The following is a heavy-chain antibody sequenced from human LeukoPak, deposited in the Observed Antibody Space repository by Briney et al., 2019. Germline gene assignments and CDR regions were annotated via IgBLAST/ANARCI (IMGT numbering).Heavy chain of an antibody. V-gene: IGHV1-69*04. CDR1: GGTFSSYA. J-gene: IGHJ6*02. Sequence: SVKVSCKASGGTFSSYAISWVRQAPRQGLEWMGRIIPILGIANYAQKFQGRVTITADKSTSTAYMELSSLRSEDTAVYYCARSAHIPPPNYYYGMDVWGQGTTVTVSS. CDR2: IIPILGIA. CDR3: ARSAHIPPPNYYYGMDV. D-gene: IGHD2-2*02.